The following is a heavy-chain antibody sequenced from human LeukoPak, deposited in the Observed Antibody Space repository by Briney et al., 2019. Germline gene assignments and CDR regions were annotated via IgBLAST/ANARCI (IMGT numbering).Heavy chain of an antibody. CDR1: GYRFTSYW. D-gene: IGHD1/OR15-1a*01. CDR3: ARHVNRADAFDI. Sequence: GESLKISCKDSGYRFTSYWISWVRQMPGKGLEWMGRIDPSDSHTNYSPSFQGHVTISADKSISAAYLQWSSLRASDTAIYYCARHVNRADAFDIWGQGTMVTVSS. CDR2: IDPSDSHT. V-gene: IGHV5-10-1*01. J-gene: IGHJ3*02.